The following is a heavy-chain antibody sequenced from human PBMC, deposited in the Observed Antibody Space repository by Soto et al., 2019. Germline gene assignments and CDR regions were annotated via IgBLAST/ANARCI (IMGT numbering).Heavy chain of an antibody. CDR2: INTDGSQK. V-gene: IGHV3-7*01. CDR3: ATAEVDY. J-gene: IGHJ4*02. Sequence: EVQVVESGGGLVQPGGSLRLSCAASGFTFNSYWMTWVRQAPGKGLEWVANINTDGSQKHSVDSVKGRFTFSRDNGKNSLYLQMSSLRVEDTAVYYCATAEVDYWGPGTLVTVSS. CDR1: GFTFNSYW.